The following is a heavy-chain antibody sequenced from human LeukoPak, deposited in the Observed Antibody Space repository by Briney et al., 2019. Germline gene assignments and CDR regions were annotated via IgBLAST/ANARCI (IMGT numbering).Heavy chain of an antibody. CDR3: AKGYHILTGYYNY. CDR2: ISYDGSNK. Sequence: PGGSLRLSCAASGFTFSSYGMHWVRQAPGKGLEWVAVISYDGSNKYYADSVKGRFTISRDNSKNTLYLQMNSLRAEDTAVYYCAKGYHILTGYYNYWGQGTLVTVSS. J-gene: IGHJ4*02. V-gene: IGHV3-30*18. CDR1: GFTFSSYG. D-gene: IGHD3-9*01.